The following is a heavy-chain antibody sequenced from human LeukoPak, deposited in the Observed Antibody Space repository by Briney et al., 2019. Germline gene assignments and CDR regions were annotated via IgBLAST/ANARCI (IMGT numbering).Heavy chain of an antibody. CDR3: AKGGSRGKAVAL. V-gene: IGHV3-23*01. Sequence: PGGSLRLSCAASGFTFSSYAMSWVRQAPGKGLEWVSAISGSGGSAYYADSVKGRFTISRDNSKNTLYLQMNSLRAEDTAVYYCAKGGSRGKAVALWGQGTLVTVSS. CDR1: GFTFSSYA. CDR2: ISGSGGSA. J-gene: IGHJ4*02. D-gene: IGHD6-19*01.